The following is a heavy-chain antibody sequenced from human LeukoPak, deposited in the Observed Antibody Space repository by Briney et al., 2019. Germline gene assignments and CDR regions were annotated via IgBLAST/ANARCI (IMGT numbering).Heavy chain of an antibody. CDR3: AKDGRLAGRLYYYYYYYYMDV. V-gene: IGHV3-33*06. CDR2: IWYDGSNK. D-gene: IGHD6-13*01. CDR1: GFTFSSYG. J-gene: IGHJ6*03. Sequence: PGGSLRLSCAASGFTFSSYGMHWVRQAPGKGLEWVAVIWYDGSNKYYADSVKGRFTISRDNSKNTLYLQMNSLRAEDTAVYYCAKDGRLAGRLYYYYYYYYMDVWGKGTTVTVSS.